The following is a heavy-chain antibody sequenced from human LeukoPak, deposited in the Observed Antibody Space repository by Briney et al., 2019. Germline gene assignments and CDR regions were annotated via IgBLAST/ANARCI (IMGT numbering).Heavy chain of an antibody. Sequence: PGRSLRLSCAASGFTFSSYGMHWVRQAPGKGLEWVAVIWYDGSNKYYADSVKGRFTISRDNSKNTLYLQMNSLRAEDTAVYYCARSPFFGVVTGILFDYWGQGTLVTVSS. V-gene: IGHV3-33*01. D-gene: IGHD3-3*01. CDR3: ARSPFFGVVTGILFDY. CDR1: GFTFSSYG. CDR2: IWYDGSNK. J-gene: IGHJ4*02.